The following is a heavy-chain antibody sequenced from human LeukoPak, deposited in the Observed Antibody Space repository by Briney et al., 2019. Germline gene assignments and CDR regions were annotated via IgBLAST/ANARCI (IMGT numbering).Heavy chain of an antibody. CDR1: GGSFSGYY. J-gene: IGHJ4*02. D-gene: IGHD3-3*01. CDR2: INHSGST. CDR3: ARVYDFWSGYRGYYFDY. V-gene: IGHV4-34*01. Sequence: SETLSLTCAVYGGSFSGYYWSWIRQPPGKGLEWIGEINHSGSTNYNPSLKSRVTISVDTSKNQFSLKLSSVTAADTAVYYCARVYDFWSGYRGYYFDYWGQGTLVTVSS.